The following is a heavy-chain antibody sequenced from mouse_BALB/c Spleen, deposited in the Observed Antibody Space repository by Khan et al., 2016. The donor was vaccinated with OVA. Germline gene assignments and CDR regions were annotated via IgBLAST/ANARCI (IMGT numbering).Heavy chain of an antibody. D-gene: IGHD2-4*01. J-gene: IGHJ4*01. CDR2: IWSDGTT. V-gene: IGHV2-6-1*01. CDR1: GFSLTTYG. CDR3: ARQPCYHYKIMDY. Sequence: QVQLKESGPGLAAPSQSLSITCTISGFSLTTYGVHWVRQPPGKGLEWLVVIWSDGTTNYNSALKSRLTITKDNSQSQVFLKMNSLQTDDTAIYFWARQPCYHYKIMDYWGQGTSVTVSS.